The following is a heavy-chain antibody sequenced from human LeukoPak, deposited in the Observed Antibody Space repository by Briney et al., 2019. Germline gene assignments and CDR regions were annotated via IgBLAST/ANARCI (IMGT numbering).Heavy chain of an antibody. CDR1: GYTFASYW. J-gene: IGHJ6*02. Sequence: GESLKISCKGSGYTFASYWIGWVRQMPGKGLEWMGFIYPSDSNTRYSPSFQGQVTISADKSISTAFLQWSSLKASDTAMYYCATTYYFDSTFMDVWGQGTTVTISS. CDR3: ATTYYFDSTFMDV. V-gene: IGHV5-51*01. CDR2: IYPSDSNT. D-gene: IGHD3-22*01.